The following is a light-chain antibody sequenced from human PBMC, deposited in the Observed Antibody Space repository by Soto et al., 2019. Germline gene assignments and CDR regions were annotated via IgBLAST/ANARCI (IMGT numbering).Light chain of an antibody. CDR2: DAS. CDR3: QQYDNLPYT. Sequence: DIQMTQSPSSLSASVGDRVTITCQASQDISNYLNWYQQKPGKAPKLLMYDASNLETGVPSRFSGSGSGTDFTVTISSRQPEDIATYYCQQYDNLPYTFGQGTKLEIK. J-gene: IGKJ2*01. CDR1: QDISNY. V-gene: IGKV1-33*01.